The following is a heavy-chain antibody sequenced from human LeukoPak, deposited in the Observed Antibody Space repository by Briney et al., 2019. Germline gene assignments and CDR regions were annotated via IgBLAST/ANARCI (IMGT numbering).Heavy chain of an antibody. J-gene: IGHJ4*02. V-gene: IGHV3-7*01. CDR3: ASSGSYRFDY. Sequence: GGSLRLSCRGSGFIYGNYWMTWVRQAPGKGLEWVANVKQDGRERHYVDSVEGRFTISRGNAKNSLYLQMNSLRDEDTAVYYCASSGSYRFDYWGQGTLVTVSS. CDR2: VKQDGRER. D-gene: IGHD1-26*01. CDR1: GFIYGNYW.